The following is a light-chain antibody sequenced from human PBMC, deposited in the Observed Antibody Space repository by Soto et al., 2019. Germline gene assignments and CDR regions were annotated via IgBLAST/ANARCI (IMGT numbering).Light chain of an antibody. Sequence: DIQMTQSPSNLPASVGDRVTITCLASQSISNWLAWYQQKPGTAPKVLIYHASNLQSGVPSRFSGSGSGTDFTLTISRLEPEDFAVYYCQQYGTSQLTFGGGTKVDIK. CDR2: HAS. V-gene: IGKV1-5*01. CDR3: QQYGTSQLT. J-gene: IGKJ4*01. CDR1: QSISNW.